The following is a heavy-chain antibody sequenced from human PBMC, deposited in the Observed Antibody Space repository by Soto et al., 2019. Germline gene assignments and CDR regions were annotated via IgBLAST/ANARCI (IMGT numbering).Heavy chain of an antibody. CDR3: ARDTLRGDFDD. J-gene: IGHJ4*02. D-gene: IGHD3-16*01. V-gene: IGHV3-21*06. CDR2: ISSESTYR. CDR1: GTTFSRSS. Sequence: HLVESGGGLVKPGGSLRLSCVASGTTFSRSSMHWVRQAPGKGLEWVSSISSESTYRYYADSAEGRFTVSRDKAKNSLFLQMDNVRVEDTAVYYCARDTLRGDFDDWGQGTLVTVSS.